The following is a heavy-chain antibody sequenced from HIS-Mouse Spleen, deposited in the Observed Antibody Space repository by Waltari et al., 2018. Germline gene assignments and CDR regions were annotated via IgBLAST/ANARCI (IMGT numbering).Heavy chain of an antibody. CDR3: AKDKHHAFDY. Sequence: QVQLVESGGGVVQPGRSLRLSCAASGFTFSSYGMHWVRQAPGKGLYWVAVISYDGSNKYYADSVKGRFTISRDNSKNTLYLQMNSLRAEDTAVYYCAKDKHHAFDYWGQGTLVTVSS. V-gene: IGHV3-30*18. CDR1: GFTFSSYG. J-gene: IGHJ4*02. CDR2: ISYDGSNK.